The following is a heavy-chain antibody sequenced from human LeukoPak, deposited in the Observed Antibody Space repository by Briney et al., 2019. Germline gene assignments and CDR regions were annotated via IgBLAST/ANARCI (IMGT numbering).Heavy chain of an antibody. CDR2: ISAYNGNT. D-gene: IGHD2-15*01. J-gene: IGHJ5*02. CDR3: ASLYCSGGSCYQNWFDP. V-gene: IGHV1-18*01. CDR1: GYTFTSYG. Sequence: ASVKVSCKASGYTFTSYGISWVRQAPGQGLEWMGWISAYNGNTNYAQKLQGRVTMTTDTSTSTAYMELRSLRSDDTAVYYCASLYCSGGSCYQNWFDPWGQGTLVTVSS.